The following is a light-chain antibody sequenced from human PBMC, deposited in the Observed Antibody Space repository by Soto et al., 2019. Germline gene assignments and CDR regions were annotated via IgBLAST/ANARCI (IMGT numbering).Light chain of an antibody. CDR2: EVS. CDR1: SSDVGGYNY. V-gene: IGLV2-14*01. J-gene: IGLJ1*01. CDR3: SSYTSSTSYV. Sequence: QSVLTRPASVSGSPGQSITISCIGTSSDVGGYNYVSWYQQHPGKAPKLMIYEVSNRPSGVSNRFSGSESGNTASLTISGLQAEDEADYYCSSYTSSTSYVFGTGTKVTVL.